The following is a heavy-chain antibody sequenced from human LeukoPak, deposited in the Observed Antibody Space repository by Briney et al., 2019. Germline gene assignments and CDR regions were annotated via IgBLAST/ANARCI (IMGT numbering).Heavy chain of an antibody. CDR2: IYYSGST. Sequence: SETLSLTCTVSGGSISSGDYYWSWIRQPPGKGLEWIGYIYYSGSTNYNPSLKSRVTISVDTSKNQFSLKLSSVTAADTAVYYCASGPSAYYGMDVWGKGTTVTVSS. V-gene: IGHV4-61*08. CDR1: GGSISSGDYY. J-gene: IGHJ6*04. CDR3: ASGPSAYYGMDV.